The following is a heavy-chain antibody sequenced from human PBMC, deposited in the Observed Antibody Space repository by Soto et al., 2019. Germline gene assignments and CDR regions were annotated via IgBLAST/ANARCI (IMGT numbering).Heavy chain of an antibody. CDR3: ARGGTGNIDY. CDR2: IYHSGST. J-gene: IGHJ4*02. D-gene: IGHD2-8*02. Sequence: SETLSLTCAVSGGSISSTNWWTWVRQPPGKGLDWIGEIYHSGSTNYNPSLKSRVTISVDKSKNQFSLNLSSVTAAVTAVYYCARGGTGNIDYWGQGTLVTVSS. CDR1: GGSISSTNW. V-gene: IGHV4-4*02.